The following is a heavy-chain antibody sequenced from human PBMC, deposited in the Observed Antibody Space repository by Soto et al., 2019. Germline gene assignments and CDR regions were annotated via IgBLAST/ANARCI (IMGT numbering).Heavy chain of an antibody. Sequence: QVQLVQSGAEVKKPGSSVKVSCKASGGTFSSYAISWVRQAPGQGLEWMGGIIPIFGTANYAQKFQGRVTITADESTSTAYMELSSLRSEDTAVYYCAGRGLRYPYYYYYGMDVWGQGTTVTVSS. D-gene: IGHD5-12*01. CDR3: AGRGLRYPYYYYYGMDV. V-gene: IGHV1-69*12. CDR2: IIPIFGTA. CDR1: GGTFSSYA. J-gene: IGHJ6*02.